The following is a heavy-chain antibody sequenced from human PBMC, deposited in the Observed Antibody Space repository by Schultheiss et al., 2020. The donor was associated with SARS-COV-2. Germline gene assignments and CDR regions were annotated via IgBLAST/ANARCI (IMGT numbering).Heavy chain of an antibody. J-gene: IGHJ3*02. Sequence: GESLKISCAASGFAFSNAWMNWVRQAPGKGLEYVSAISSNGGSTYYADSVKGRFTISRDNSKNTLYLQMNSLRAEDTAVYFCARDLLTGDAFDIWGQGTMVTVSS. CDR3: ARDLLTGDAFDI. D-gene: IGHD1-20*01. V-gene: IGHV3-64*04. CDR2: ISSNGGST. CDR1: GFAFSNAW.